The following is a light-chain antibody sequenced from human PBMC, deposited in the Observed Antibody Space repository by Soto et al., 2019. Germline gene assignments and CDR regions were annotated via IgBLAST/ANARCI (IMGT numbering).Light chain of an antibody. V-gene: IGLV1-44*01. Sequence: QSVLTQPPSASGTPGQRVTISCSGSTSNIGSNTVNWYQQLPGTAPKLLIYSNNQRPSGVPDRFSGSTSGTSASLAISGLQSEDEADYYCAAWDDCLSGYVFGTGTKVTVL. CDR1: TSNIGSNT. CDR2: SNN. CDR3: AAWDDCLSGYV. J-gene: IGLJ1*01.